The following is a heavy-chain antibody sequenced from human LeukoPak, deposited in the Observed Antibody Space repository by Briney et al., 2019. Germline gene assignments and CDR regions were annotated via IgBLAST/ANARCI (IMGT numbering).Heavy chain of an antibody. CDR3: AKYPCTVTTFYSYGMDV. CDR2: ISSSGSST. J-gene: IGHJ6*02. Sequence: GSLRLSCAASGFTFSSFAMSWVRQAPGKGLEWVSAISSSGSSTYFADSVKGRFTISRDNSKNTLFLQMNTLRAEDTAVYYCAKYPCTVTTFYSYGMDVWGQGTSVTVSS. D-gene: IGHD4-11*01. CDR1: GFTFSSFA. V-gene: IGHV3-23*01.